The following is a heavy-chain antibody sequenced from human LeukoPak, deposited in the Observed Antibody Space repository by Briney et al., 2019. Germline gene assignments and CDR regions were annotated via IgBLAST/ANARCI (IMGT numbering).Heavy chain of an antibody. CDR1: GFTFSSYA. CDR3: ARDGSGFGELLD. V-gene: IGHV3-23*01. Sequence: GGSLRLSCAASGFTFSSYAMSWVRQAPGKGLEWVSAISGSGGNTYYADSVKGRFTISRDNAKNSLYLQMNSLRAEDTAVYYCARDGSGFGELLDWGQGTLVTVSS. J-gene: IGHJ4*02. D-gene: IGHD3-10*01. CDR2: ISGSGGNT.